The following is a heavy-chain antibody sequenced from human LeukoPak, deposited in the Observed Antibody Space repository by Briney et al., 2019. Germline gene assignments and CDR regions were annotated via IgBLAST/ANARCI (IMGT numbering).Heavy chain of an antibody. J-gene: IGHJ4*02. V-gene: IGHV3-23*01. Sequence: GGSLRLSCAASGFTFSDYYMSWIRQAPGKGLEWVSAISGSGGSTYYADSVKGRFTISRDNSKNTLYLQMNSLRAEDTAVYNCAKVALNYDSSGYYLHWGQGTLVTVSS. D-gene: IGHD3-22*01. CDR3: AKVALNYDSSGYYLH. CDR1: GFTFSDYY. CDR2: ISGSGGST.